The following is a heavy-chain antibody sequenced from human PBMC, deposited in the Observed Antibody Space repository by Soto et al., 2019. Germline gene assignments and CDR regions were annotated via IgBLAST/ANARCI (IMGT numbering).Heavy chain of an antibody. V-gene: IGHV5-10-1*01. Sequence: GESLKISCKGSGYSFTSYWISWLRQMPGKGLEWMGRIDPSDSYTNYSPSFQGHVTISADKSISTAYLQWSSLKASDTAMYYCARQLVGATEYYYYGMDVWGQGTTVTVSS. CDR2: IDPSDSYT. J-gene: IGHJ6*02. CDR1: GYSFTSYW. D-gene: IGHD1-26*01. CDR3: ARQLVGATEYYYYGMDV.